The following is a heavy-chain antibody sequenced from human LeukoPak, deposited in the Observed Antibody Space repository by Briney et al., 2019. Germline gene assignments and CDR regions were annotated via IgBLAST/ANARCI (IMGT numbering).Heavy chain of an antibody. CDR2: IYYSGST. CDR3: ARDLLIYGYVWGSYRMTGMYPVPV. V-gene: IGHV4-59*11. J-gene: IGHJ4*02. Sequence: SETLSLTCTVSGGSISSHYWSWIRQPPGKGLEWIGYIYYSGSTNYNPSLKSRVTISVDTSKNQFSLKLSSVTAADTAVYYCARDLLIYGYVWGSYRMTGMYPVPVWGQGTLVTVSS. D-gene: IGHD3-16*02. CDR1: GGSISSHY.